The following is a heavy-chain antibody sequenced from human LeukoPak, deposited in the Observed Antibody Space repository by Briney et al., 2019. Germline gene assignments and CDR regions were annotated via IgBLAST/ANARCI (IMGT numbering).Heavy chain of an antibody. CDR3: ARAAWYYDSSGYYLGY. CDR2: INPSGGST. CDR1: GYTFTSYY. V-gene: IGHV1-46*01. Sequence: GASVKVSCKASGYTFTSYYMHWVRQAPGQGLEWMGIINPSGGSTSYAQKFQGRVTMTRDTSTSTVYMELSSLRSEDTAVYYCARAAWYYDSSGYYLGYWGQGTLVTVSS. D-gene: IGHD3-22*01. J-gene: IGHJ4*02.